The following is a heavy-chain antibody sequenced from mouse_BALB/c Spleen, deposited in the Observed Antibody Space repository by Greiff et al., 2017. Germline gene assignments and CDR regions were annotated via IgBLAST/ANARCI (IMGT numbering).Heavy chain of an antibody. CDR3: LYYDYGFAY. J-gene: IGHJ3*01. Sequence: EVKLVESGAELVRSGASVKLSCTASGFNIKDYYMHWVKQRPEQGLEWIGWIDPENGDTEYAPKFQGKATMTADTSSNTAYLQLSSLTSEDTAVYYCLYYDYGFAYWGQGTLVTVSA. D-gene: IGHD2-4*01. CDR2: IDPENGDT. CDR1: GFNIKDYY. V-gene: IGHV14-4*02.